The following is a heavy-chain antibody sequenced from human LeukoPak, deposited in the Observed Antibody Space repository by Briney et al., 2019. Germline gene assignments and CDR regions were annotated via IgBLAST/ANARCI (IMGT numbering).Heavy chain of an antibody. CDR3: ARNTGGYYDSSGYYFDY. Sequence: SETLSLTCTVSGGSISSYYWSWIRQPPGKGLEWIGYIYYSGSTNYNPSLKSRVTISVDTSKNQFSLKLSSVTAADTAVYYCARNTGGYYDSSGYYFDYWGQGTLVTVSS. CDR1: GGSISSYY. V-gene: IGHV4-59*01. CDR2: IYYSGST. D-gene: IGHD3-22*01. J-gene: IGHJ4*02.